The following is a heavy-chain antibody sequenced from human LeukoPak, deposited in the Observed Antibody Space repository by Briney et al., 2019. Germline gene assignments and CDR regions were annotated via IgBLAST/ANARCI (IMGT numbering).Heavy chain of an antibody. CDR2: ISSSSSYI. CDR3: ARGAQEYYYDSSGYYSDAFDI. CDR1: GFTFSSYS. D-gene: IGHD3-22*01. Sequence: GGSLRLSCAASGFTFSSYSMNWVRQAPGKGLEWVSSISSSSSYIYYADSVKGRFTISRDNAKNSLYLQMNSLRAEDTAVYYCARGAQEYYYDSSGYYSDAFDIWGQGTMVTVSS. V-gene: IGHV3-21*04. J-gene: IGHJ3*02.